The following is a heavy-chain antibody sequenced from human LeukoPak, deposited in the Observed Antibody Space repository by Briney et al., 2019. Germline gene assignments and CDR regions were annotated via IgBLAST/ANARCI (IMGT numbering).Heavy chain of an antibody. Sequence: GGSLRLSCAASGFTFSSYGMHWVRQAPGKGLEWVAVISYDGSNKYYADSVKGRFTISRDNAKNSLYLQMNSLRAEDTAVYYCARVAYGSGSYFYYYYYYMDVWGKGTTVTVSS. CDR3: ARVAYGSGSYFYYYYYYMDV. CDR2: ISYDGSNK. V-gene: IGHV3-30*03. D-gene: IGHD3-10*01. J-gene: IGHJ6*03. CDR1: GFTFSSYG.